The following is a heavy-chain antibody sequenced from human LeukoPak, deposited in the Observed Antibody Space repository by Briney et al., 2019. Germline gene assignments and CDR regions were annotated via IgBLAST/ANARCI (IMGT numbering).Heavy chain of an antibody. Sequence: ASVKVSCKASGYTFTGYYLHWVRQAPGQGLEWMGWIDPNSGGTNYAQKFLGSVTMTGDTSINTAFMELSRLRSDDTAIYYCARGRGTTMVRGVITNYFDLWGRGSLVTVSS. V-gene: IGHV1-2*02. J-gene: IGHJ2*01. D-gene: IGHD3-10*01. CDR1: GYTFTGYY. CDR3: ARGRGTTMVRGVITNYFDL. CDR2: IDPNSGGT.